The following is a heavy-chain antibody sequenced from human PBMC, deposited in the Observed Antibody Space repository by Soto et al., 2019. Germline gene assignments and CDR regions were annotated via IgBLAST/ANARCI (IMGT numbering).Heavy chain of an antibody. D-gene: IGHD6-19*01. CDR1: GFTFGGSA. CDR2: IRSKTNSYAT. J-gene: IGHJ4*02. Sequence: GGSLRLSCAASGFTFGGSAMHWVRQASGKGLEWVGHIRSKTNSYATAYAESVKGRFTISRDDSMNTAYLQMNSLKTEDTAVYFCTRQTDAVQWLVVPTDYNFDYWGQGTLVTV. CDR3: TRQTDAVQWLVVPTDYNFDY. V-gene: IGHV3-73*01.